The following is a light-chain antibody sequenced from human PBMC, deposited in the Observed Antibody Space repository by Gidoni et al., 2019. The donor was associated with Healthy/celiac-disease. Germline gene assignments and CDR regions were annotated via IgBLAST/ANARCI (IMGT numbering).Light chain of an antibody. CDR2: LGS. CDR1: QSLLHSNGYNY. J-gene: IGKJ1*01. CDR3: MQALQTQWT. Sequence: DIVMTQSPLPLPVTPGEPASISCRSSQSLLHSNGYNYLDWYLQKPGQSPHLLIYLGSNRASGVPDRFSGSGSGTDFTLKSSRVEAEDVGVYYCMQALQTQWTFXQXTKVEIK. V-gene: IGKV2-28*01.